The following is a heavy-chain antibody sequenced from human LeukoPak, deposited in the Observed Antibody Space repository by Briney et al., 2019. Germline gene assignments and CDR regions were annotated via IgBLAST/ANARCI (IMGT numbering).Heavy chain of an antibody. CDR3: ARGGGNSGYYFDY. CDR1: GGSISSSNW. Sequence: PSETLSLTCAVSGGSISSSNWWSWVRQPPGKGLEWIGEIYHSGSTNYNASLKSRVTISVDTSKNQFSLKLSSVTAADTAVYYCARGGGNSGYYFDYWGQGTLVTVSS. D-gene: IGHD4-23*01. CDR2: IYHSGST. V-gene: IGHV4-4*02. J-gene: IGHJ4*02.